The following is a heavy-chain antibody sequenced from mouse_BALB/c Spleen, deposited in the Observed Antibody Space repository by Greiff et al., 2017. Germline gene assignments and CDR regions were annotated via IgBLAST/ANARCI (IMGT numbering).Heavy chain of an antibody. CDR1: GFTFSDYY. CDR3: AREYDYGLAY. Sequence: EVQGVESGGGLVKPGGSLKLSCAASGFTFSDYYMYWVRQTPEKRLEWVATISDGGSYTYYPDSVKGRFTISRDNAKNNLYLQMSSLKSEDTAMYYCAREYDYGLAYWGQGTLVTVSA. J-gene: IGHJ3*01. D-gene: IGHD2-4*01. V-gene: IGHV5-4*02. CDR2: ISDGGSYT.